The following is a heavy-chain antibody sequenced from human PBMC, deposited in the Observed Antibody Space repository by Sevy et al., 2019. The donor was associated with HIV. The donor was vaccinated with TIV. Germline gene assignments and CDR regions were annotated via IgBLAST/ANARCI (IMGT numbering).Heavy chain of an antibody. Sequence: GGSLRLSCAASGFALSNYYAMHWVRQAPGKGLEWVANIKQDGSEKYYVDFLKGRFTISRDNAKNSLYLQMNSLRAEDTAVYYCARLCTGFIYYYYYGMDVWGQGTTVTVSS. CDR2: IKQDGSEK. V-gene: IGHV3-7*01. D-gene: IGHD2-2*01. CDR1: GFALSNYY. CDR3: ARLCTGFIYYYYYGMDV. J-gene: IGHJ6*02.